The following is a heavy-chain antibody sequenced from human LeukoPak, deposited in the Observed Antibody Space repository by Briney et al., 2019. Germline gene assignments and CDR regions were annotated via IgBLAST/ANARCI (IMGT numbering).Heavy chain of an antibody. V-gene: IGHV4-39*01. D-gene: IGHD5-18*01. CDR2: MRYSGTT. CDR3: ARLRAFSYGHLDY. CDR1: GGSISSYY. Sequence: SSETLSLTCTVSGGSISSYYWSWIRQTPGKGLEWIGSMRYSGTTSYNASLESRVTISVDTSNNQFSLKMISVTAADTAVYYCARLRAFSYGHLDYWGQGILVTVSS. J-gene: IGHJ4*02.